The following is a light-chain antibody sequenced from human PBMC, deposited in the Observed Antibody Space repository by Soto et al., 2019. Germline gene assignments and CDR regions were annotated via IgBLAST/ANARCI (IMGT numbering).Light chain of an antibody. CDR1: SSDVGGYNY. J-gene: IGLJ2*01. V-gene: IGLV2-8*01. CDR2: EVI. CDR3: SSYAGSNTQV. Sequence: QSALTQPPSASGSPGQSVTISCTGTSSDVGGYNYVSWYQQHPGKAPKLMIYEVIKRPSGVPDRFSGSKSGNTASLTVSGLQAEDEADYYCSSYAGSNTQVFGGGTKVTVL.